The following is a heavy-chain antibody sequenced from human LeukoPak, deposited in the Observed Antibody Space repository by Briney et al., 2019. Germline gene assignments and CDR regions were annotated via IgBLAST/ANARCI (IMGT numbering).Heavy chain of an antibody. V-gene: IGHV3-66*01. CDR1: GFTVSSNY. CDR2: IYSGGST. CDR3: ARDSPLWESLLGYCSGGSCSYFDY. D-gene: IGHD2-15*01. Sequence: GGSLRLSCAASGFTVSSNYMSWVRQAPGKGLEWVSVIYSGGSTYYADSVKGRFTISRDNSKNTLYLQMNSLRAEDTAVYYCARDSPLWESLLGYCSGGSCSYFDYWGQGTLVTVSS. J-gene: IGHJ4*02.